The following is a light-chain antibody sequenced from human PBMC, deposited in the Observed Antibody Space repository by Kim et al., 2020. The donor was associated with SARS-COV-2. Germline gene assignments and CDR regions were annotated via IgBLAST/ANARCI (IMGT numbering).Light chain of an antibody. CDR2: GAS. J-gene: IGKJ1*01. CDR1: QSVSRN. Sequence: VSPGERATLSCRASQSVSRNFAWYQQKPGQPPSLVMYGASTRPTGIPVRFSGSGSGTDFTLIISSLQSEDFAVYYCQHYNNWPPWTFGQGTKLEI. V-gene: IGKV3-15*01. CDR3: QHYNNWPPWT.